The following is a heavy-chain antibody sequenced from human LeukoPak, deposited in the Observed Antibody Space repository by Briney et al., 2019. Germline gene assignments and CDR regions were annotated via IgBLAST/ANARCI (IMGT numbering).Heavy chain of an antibody. CDR3: ARDPDASGAGY. CDR2: IFYGGDI. Sequence: SETLSLTCTVSGDSVASYYWSWIRQPPGKSLEWIGYIFYGGDINYNPSLKSRVTMSVDTSKNQFSLKLSSVTAADTAVYYCARDPDASGAGYWGQGTLVTVSS. D-gene: IGHD3-10*01. V-gene: IGHV4-59*02. CDR1: GDSVASYY. J-gene: IGHJ4*02.